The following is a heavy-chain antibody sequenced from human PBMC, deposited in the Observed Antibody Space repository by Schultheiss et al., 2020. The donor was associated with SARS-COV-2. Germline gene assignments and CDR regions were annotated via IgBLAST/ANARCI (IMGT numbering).Heavy chain of an antibody. J-gene: IGHJ6*02. CDR3: ARSPIIRYFDWLSGYYGMDV. V-gene: IGHV4-39*07. D-gene: IGHD3-9*01. CDR1: GGSISSSSYY. Sequence: SETLSLTCTVSGGSISSSSYYWGWIRQPPGKGLEWIGSIYYSGSTYYNPSLKSRVTISLDTSKNQFSLKLSSVTAADTAVYYCARSPIIRYFDWLSGYYGMDVWGQGTTVTVSS. CDR2: IYYSGST.